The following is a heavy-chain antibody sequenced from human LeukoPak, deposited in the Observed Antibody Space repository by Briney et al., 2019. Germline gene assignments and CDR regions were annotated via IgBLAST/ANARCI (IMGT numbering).Heavy chain of an antibody. J-gene: IGHJ6*02. Sequence: KSGGSLRLSCAASGFTFRNYWMCWVRQAPGKGLEWVANMNRDGSERNHVDSMGGRISITRDNAKNSLYLQLNSLRLEDTAVYYCARDGGFIRFGGQDVWGQGTTVTVS. D-gene: IGHD3-16*01. CDR3: ARDGGFIRFGGQDV. CDR2: MNRDGSER. CDR1: GFTFRNYW. V-gene: IGHV3-7*01.